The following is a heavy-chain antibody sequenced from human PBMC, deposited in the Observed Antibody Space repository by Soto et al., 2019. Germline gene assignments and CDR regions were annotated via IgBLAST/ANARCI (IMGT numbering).Heavy chain of an antibody. CDR1: GFTFINYA. D-gene: IGHD3-9*01. CDR3: ARDRDEILTGYHDY. V-gene: IGHV3-30*04. CDR2: MSYDGSQK. J-gene: IGHJ4*02. Sequence: QVQLVESGGGVVQPVRSLRLSCAASGFTFINYAMHWVRRAPGKCLEWVAVMSYDGSQKYYADSVKGRFTISRDNSKNTLYLQMTSLRAEDTAVYYCARDRDEILTGYHDYWGQGTLVTVSS.